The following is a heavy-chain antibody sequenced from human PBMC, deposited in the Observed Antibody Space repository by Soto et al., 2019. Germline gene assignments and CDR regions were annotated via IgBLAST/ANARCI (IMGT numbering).Heavy chain of an antibody. CDR2: IYYSGST. Sequence: SETLSLTCTVSGGSISSSSYYWGWIRQPPGKGLEWIGSIYYSGSTYYNPSLKSRVTISVDTSKNQFSLKLSSVTAADTAVCYCATQGCSSTSCYTCFDYWGQGTLVTVSS. D-gene: IGHD2-2*02. CDR1: GGSISSSSYY. CDR3: ATQGCSSTSCYTCFDY. V-gene: IGHV4-39*01. J-gene: IGHJ4*02.